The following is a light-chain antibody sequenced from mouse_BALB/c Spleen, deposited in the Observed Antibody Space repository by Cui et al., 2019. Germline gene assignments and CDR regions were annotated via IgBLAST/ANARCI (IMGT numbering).Light chain of an antibody. CDR3: QQRCSTPYT. Sequence: DIHMTQSPASQSASLGESVTITCLASQTIGTWLAWYQQKPGKSPQLLIYAATSLADGVPSRFSGSGSGTIFSFKISSLQAEDFVSYYCQQRCSTPYTFGGGTKLEIK. J-gene: IGKJ2*01. V-gene: IGKV12-98*01. CDR2: AAT. CDR1: QTIGTW.